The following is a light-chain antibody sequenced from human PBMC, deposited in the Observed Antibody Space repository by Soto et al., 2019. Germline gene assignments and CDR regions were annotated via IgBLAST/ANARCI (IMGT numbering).Light chain of an antibody. CDR1: SGSIATNY. CDR3: QSYDGRNPDVV. J-gene: IGLJ2*01. Sequence: NFMLTQPHSVSESPGKTVTISCTGSSGSIATNYVQWYQQRPGSAPTTVIYEDTQRPSGVPERFSGSIDSSSNSASLTISGLKNEDEADDYCQSYDGRNPDVVFGGGTKLTVL. CDR2: EDT. V-gene: IGLV6-57*02.